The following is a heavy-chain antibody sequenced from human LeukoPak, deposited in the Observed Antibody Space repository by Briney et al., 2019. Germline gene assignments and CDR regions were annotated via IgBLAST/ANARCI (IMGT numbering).Heavy chain of an antibody. D-gene: IGHD2-8*01. Sequence: PGGSLRLSCAASGFIFSSYAMSWVRQAPGKGLEWVSTISGSGGSTYYADSVKGRFTISRDNSKNTVYLQMNSLRAEDTAVYYCANERSCNNDVCHGDVDYWGQGTLVTVSS. CDR3: ANERSCNNDVCHGDVDY. CDR1: GFIFSSYA. CDR2: ISGSGGST. V-gene: IGHV3-23*01. J-gene: IGHJ4*02.